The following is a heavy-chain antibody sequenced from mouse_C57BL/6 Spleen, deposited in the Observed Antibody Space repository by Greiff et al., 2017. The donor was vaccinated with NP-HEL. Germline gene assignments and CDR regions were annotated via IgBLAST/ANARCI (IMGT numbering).Heavy chain of an antibody. CDR2: IYPSDSET. CDR1: GYTFTSYW. J-gene: IGHJ2*01. D-gene: IGHD2-5*01. Sequence: QVQLQQPGAELVRPGSSVKLSCKASGYTFTSYWMDWVKQRPGQGLEWIGNIYPSDSETHYNQKFKDKATLTVDKSSSTAYMQLSSLTSEDSAVYYCAREGENSNYDYWGQGTTLTVSS. V-gene: IGHV1-61*01. CDR3: AREGENSNYDY.